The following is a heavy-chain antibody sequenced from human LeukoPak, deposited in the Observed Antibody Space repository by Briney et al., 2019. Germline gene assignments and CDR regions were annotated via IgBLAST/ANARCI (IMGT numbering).Heavy chain of an antibody. CDR1: GYTFTGYY. CDR2: INPNSGNT. CDR3: ARGYVTMVRGVIVNYYYYYMDV. D-gene: IGHD3-10*01. V-gene: IGHV1-8*03. Sequence: ASVKVSCKASGYTFTGYYIHWVRQAPGQGLEWMGWINPNSGNTGYAQKFQGRVTITRNTSISTAYMELSSLRSEDTAVYYCARGYVTMVRGVIVNYYYYYMDVWGKGTTVTVSS. J-gene: IGHJ6*03.